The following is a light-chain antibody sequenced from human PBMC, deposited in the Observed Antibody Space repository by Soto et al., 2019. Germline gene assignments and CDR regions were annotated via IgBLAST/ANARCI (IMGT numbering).Light chain of an antibody. CDR2: EVS. CDR3: SSYTSTLRVV. V-gene: IGLV2-14*01. CDR1: SSDVGGYIY. J-gene: IGLJ3*02. Sequence: QSALTQPASVSGSPGQSITISCTGTSSDVGGYIYVSWYQQHPGKALKLMIYEVSNRPSGVSNRFSGSKSGNTASLTISGLQAEDEADYYCSSYTSTLRVVFGGGTKLTVL.